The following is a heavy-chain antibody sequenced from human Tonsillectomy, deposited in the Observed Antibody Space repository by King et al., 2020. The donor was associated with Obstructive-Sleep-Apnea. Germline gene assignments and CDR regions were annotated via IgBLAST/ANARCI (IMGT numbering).Heavy chain of an antibody. Sequence: QLVQSGGGVVQPGRSLRLSCAASGFTLSTCGMHWVRQAPGKGLDWVAVIWYDGSDNYADSVTGRFTISKDNSKNTLYLQMNSLRAEDTAVYYCARDSVTEGGFDYWGRGTLVTVSS. CDR3: ARDSVTEGGFDY. J-gene: IGHJ4*02. V-gene: IGHV3-33*01. CDR1: GFTLSTCG. D-gene: IGHD3-16*01. CDR2: IWYDGSD.